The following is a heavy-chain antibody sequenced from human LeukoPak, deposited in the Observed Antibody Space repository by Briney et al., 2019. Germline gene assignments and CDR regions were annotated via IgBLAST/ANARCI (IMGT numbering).Heavy chain of an antibody. V-gene: IGHV1-2*02. CDR2: INPNSGGT. CDR1: GYTFTAYY. D-gene: IGHD1-7*01. J-gene: IGHJ4*02. Sequence: ASVKVSCEASGYTFTAYYVHWVRQAPGQGLEWMGWINPNSGGTNYAQKFQGRVTMTRDTSISTAYMELSRLRSDDTAVYYCASSNAGITGTTLFYWGQGTLVTVSS. CDR3: ASSNAGITGTTLFY.